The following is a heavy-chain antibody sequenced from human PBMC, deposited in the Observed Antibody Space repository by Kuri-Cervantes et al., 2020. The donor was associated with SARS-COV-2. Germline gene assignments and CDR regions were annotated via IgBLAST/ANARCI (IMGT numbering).Heavy chain of an antibody. CDR1: GGSFSGYY. Sequence: SQNLSLTCAVYGGSFSGYYWSWIRQPPGKGLEWIGEINHSGSTNYNPSLKSRVTISVDTSKNQFSLKLSSVTAADTAVYYCASVPYGSGSYAYYFDYWCQGTLVTVSS. J-gene: IGHJ4*02. D-gene: IGHD3-10*01. CDR3: ASVPYGSGSYAYYFDY. CDR2: INHSGST. V-gene: IGHV4-34*01.